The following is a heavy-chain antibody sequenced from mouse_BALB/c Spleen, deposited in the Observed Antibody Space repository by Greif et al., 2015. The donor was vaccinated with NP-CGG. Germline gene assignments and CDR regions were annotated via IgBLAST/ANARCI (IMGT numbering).Heavy chain of an antibody. CDR1: GFTFTDYY. CDR2: IRNKANGYTT. D-gene: IGHD1-1*01. V-gene: IGHV7-3*02. CDR3: ARDTVTTVVATRAMDY. J-gene: IGHJ4*01. Sequence: VQLKESGGGLVQPGCSLRLSCATSGFTFTDYYMSWVRQPPGKALDWLGFIRNKANGYTTEYSASVKGRFTISRDNSQSILYLQMNTLRAEDSATYYCARDTVTTVVATRAMDYWGQGTSVTVSS.